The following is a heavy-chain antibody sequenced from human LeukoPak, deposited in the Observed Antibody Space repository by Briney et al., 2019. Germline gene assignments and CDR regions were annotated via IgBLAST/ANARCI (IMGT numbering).Heavy chain of an antibody. CDR1: GYTFTSYG. CDR2: ISAYNGNT. D-gene: IGHD5-12*01. V-gene: IGHV1-18*01. CDR3: ASSGYESYYYYDMDV. J-gene: IGHJ6*02. Sequence: ASVKVSCKASGYTFTSYGISWVRQAPGQGLEWMGWISAYNGNTNYAQKLQGRVTMTTDTSTSTAYMELRSLRSDDTAVYYCASSGYESYYYYDMDVWGQGTTVTVSS.